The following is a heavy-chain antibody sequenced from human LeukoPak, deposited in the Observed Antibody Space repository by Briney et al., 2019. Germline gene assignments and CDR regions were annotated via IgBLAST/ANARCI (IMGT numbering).Heavy chain of an antibody. D-gene: IGHD1-26*01. CDR2: IKSKPDGGAI. V-gene: IGHV3-15*01. Sequence: PGESLRLSCAVSGFTFSNAWMSWVRQAPGKGLEWVGRIKSKPDGGAIDYAAPVKGRFIISRDDSKDMLYLQMNSLKTEDTGVYYCTRDKLELRQFDYWGQGTLVTVSS. CDR1: GFTFSNAW. J-gene: IGHJ4*02. CDR3: TRDKLELRQFDY.